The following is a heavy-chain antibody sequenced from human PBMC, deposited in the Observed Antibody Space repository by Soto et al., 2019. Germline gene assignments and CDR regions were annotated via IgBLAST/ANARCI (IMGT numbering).Heavy chain of an antibody. CDR1: GVTFSSYW. CDR2: IRQDGSEK. V-gene: IGHV3-7*05. D-gene: IGHD1-26*01. CDR3: ARGPSGSYRTNWFDP. J-gene: IGHJ5*02. Sequence: GGSLRLSCAASGVTFSSYWMSWVRQAPGKGLEWVANIRQDGSEKYYVDSVKGRFTISRDNAKNSLYLQMNSLRAEDTAVYYCARGPSGSYRTNWFDPWGQGTLVTVSS.